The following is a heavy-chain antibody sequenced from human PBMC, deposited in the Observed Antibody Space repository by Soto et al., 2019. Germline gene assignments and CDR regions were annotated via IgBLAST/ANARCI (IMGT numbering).Heavy chain of an antibody. CDR2: IWYDGSNI. V-gene: IGHV3-33*01. J-gene: IGHJ6*03. Sequence: QVQLVESGGGVVQPGRSLRLSCAPSGFTFSSYGMHWVRQAPGKGLEWVAVIWYDGSNIYYADSVKGRFTISRDNSKNTLYLQMNSLRAEDTALYYCARDRGGTTSYYYYMDVWGKGTTVTVSS. D-gene: IGHD1-7*01. CDR1: GFTFSSYG. CDR3: ARDRGGTTSYYYYMDV.